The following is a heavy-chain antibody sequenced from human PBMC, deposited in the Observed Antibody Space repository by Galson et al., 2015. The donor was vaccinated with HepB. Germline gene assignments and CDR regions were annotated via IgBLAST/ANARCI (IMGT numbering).Heavy chain of an antibody. Sequence: QSGAEVKKPGESLKISCKGSGYSFTSYWIGWVRQMPGKGLEWMGIIYPGDSDTRYSPSFQGQVTISADKSISTAYLQWSGLKASDTAMYYCARHRWIIAAAGIYYYGMDVWGQGTTVTVSS. CDR2: IYPGDSDT. CDR1: GYSFTSYW. CDR3: ARHRWIIAAAGIYYYGMDV. J-gene: IGHJ6*02. V-gene: IGHV5-51*01. D-gene: IGHD6-13*01.